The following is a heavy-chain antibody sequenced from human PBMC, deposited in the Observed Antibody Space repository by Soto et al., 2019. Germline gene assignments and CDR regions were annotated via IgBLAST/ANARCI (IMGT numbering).Heavy chain of an antibody. V-gene: IGHV1-18*01. CDR1: GYTFTSYG. CDR2: ISAYNGNT. Sequence: QVQLVQSGAEVKKPGASVKVSCKASGYTFTSYGISWVRQAPGQGLEWMGWISAYNGNTNYAQKLQGRVTMTTDTTTSTAYMEPRSLRADDTAVYYCASRGNWNYDLDYYYGMDVWGQGTTVTVSS. J-gene: IGHJ6*02. D-gene: IGHD1-7*01. CDR3: ASRGNWNYDLDYYYGMDV.